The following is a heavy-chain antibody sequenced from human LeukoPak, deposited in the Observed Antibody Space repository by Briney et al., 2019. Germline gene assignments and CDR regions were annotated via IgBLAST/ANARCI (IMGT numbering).Heavy chain of an antibody. J-gene: IGHJ4*02. V-gene: IGHV3-48*01. Sequence: GGSLRLSCAASGFTFSSYSMNWVRQAPGKGLEWVSYISSSSSTIYYADSVKGRFTISRDNSKNTLSLQMNSLRAEDTAVYYCARASFGVIVGPDYWGQGTLVTVSS. CDR1: GFTFSSYS. CDR2: ISSSSSTI. D-gene: IGHD3-3*01. CDR3: ARASFGVIVGPDY.